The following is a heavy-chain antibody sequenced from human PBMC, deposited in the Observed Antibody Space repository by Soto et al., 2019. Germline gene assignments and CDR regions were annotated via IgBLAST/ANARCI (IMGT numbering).Heavy chain of an antibody. Sequence: SETLSLTCSVSDGXMNGRSYYWGXMRQPPGKGLEWIASISYIGSTYHNPSLKSRVTISIDMSKNQFSLNLRSVTAADTAVYYCARQRGIAVAGPDLWGQGTLVTXSS. CDR1: DGXMNGRSYY. V-gene: IGHV4-39*01. D-gene: IGHD6-19*01. J-gene: IGHJ4*02. CDR2: ISYIGST. CDR3: ARQRGIAVAGPDL.